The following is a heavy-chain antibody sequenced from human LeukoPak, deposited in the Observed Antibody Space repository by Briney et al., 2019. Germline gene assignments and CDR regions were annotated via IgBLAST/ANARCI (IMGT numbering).Heavy chain of an antibody. Sequence: GGSLRLSCAASGFTFDDYVMSWVRQAPGKGLELVSSVNWSGGSTAYADSVKGRFTISRDNAKNSLYLQMNSLRAEDTALYYCTRGSGSYPDYWGPGTLVTVSS. CDR2: VNWSGGST. V-gene: IGHV3-20*04. CDR3: TRGSGSYPDY. D-gene: IGHD1-26*01. CDR1: GFTFDDYV. J-gene: IGHJ4*02.